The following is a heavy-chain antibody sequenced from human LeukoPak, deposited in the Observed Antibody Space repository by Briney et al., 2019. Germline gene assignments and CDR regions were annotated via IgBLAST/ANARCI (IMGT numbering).Heavy chain of an antibody. CDR1: GFRFSTYS. CDR3: ARLLATWDYYYMDV. V-gene: IGHV3-48*02. CDR2: IGGSGSFI. Sequence: PGGSLGLSCAGSGFRFSTYSIKWVRQAPGKGLEWVSHIGGSGSFIYYADSVRGRFTISRDNAKNSVYLQMNSLRDEDTAVYFCARLLATWDYYYMDVWGKGTTVTVSS. J-gene: IGHJ6*03. D-gene: IGHD3-3*02.